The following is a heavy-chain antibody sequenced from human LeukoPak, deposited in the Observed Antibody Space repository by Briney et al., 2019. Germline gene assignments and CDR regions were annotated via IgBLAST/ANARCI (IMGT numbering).Heavy chain of an antibody. V-gene: IGHV1-2*04. CDR2: INPNSGGT. CDR3: ARDRGSGWAIDY. CDR1: GGTFSSYA. D-gene: IGHD6-19*01. J-gene: IGHJ4*02. Sequence: ASVKVSCKASGGTFSSYAISWVRQAPGQGLEWMGWINPNSGGTNYAQKFQGWVTMTRDTSISTAYMELSRLRSDDMAVYYCARDRGSGWAIDYWGQGTLVTVSS.